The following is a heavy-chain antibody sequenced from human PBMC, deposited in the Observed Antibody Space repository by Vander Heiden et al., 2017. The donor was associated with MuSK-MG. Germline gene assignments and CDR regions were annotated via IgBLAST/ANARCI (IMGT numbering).Heavy chain of an antibody. CDR3: ARLRAGSGWYYFDC. CDR2: IDWDDEK. CDR1: GFSLSTTGMR. V-gene: IGHV2-70*04. D-gene: IGHD6-19*01. Sequence: QVTLKESGPALVKPTQTLTLTCTFSGFSLSTTGMRVSWVRQPPGKALEWLARIDWDDEKFYNTSLKTRLTISKGSSKNQVVLVMTNMDPVDTGTYYCARLRAGSGWYYFDCWGQGTLVSVSS. J-gene: IGHJ4*02.